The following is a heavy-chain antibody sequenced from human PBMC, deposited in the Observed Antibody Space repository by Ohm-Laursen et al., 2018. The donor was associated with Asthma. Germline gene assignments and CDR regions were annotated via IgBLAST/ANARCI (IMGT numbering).Heavy chain of an antibody. CDR1: GGSISSSSYY. Sequence: SQTLSLTCTVSGGSISSSSYYWGWIRQHPGKGLEWIGYIYYSGSTYYNPSLKSRVTISVDTSKNQFSLKLSSVTAADTAVYYCARARLLWFGELLYREYYFDYWGQGTLVTVSS. D-gene: IGHD3-10*01. V-gene: IGHV4-31*03. J-gene: IGHJ4*02. CDR3: ARARLLWFGELLYREYYFDY. CDR2: IYYSGST.